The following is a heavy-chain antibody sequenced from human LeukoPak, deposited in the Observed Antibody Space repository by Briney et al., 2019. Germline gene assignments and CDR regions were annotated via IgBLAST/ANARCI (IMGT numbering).Heavy chain of an antibody. Sequence: GGSLRLFCAASGFTFSSYSMNWVRQAPGKGLEWVSSISSSSSYIYYADSVKGRLTISRDNAKNSLYLQMNSLRAEDTAVYYCARERGFSGPWGQGTLVTVSS. J-gene: IGHJ5*02. CDR1: GFTFSSYS. CDR2: ISSSSSYI. D-gene: IGHD1-26*01. CDR3: ARERGFSGP. V-gene: IGHV3-21*01.